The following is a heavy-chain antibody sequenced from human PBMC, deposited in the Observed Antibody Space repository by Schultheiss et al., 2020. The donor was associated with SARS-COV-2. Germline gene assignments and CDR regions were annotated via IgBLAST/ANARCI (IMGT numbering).Heavy chain of an antibody. J-gene: IGHJ2*01. Sequence: GGSLRLSCAASGFTFSTYGMHWVRQAPGKGLEWVAVIWYDGSNKFYADSVKGRFTISRDNSKNTLYLQMNTLRAEDTAVYYCARGPIDSSGYYYDWYFDLWGRGTLVTVSS. V-gene: IGHV3-33*01. CDR3: ARGPIDSSGYYYDWYFDL. CDR2: IWYDGSNK. CDR1: GFTFSTYG. D-gene: IGHD3-22*01.